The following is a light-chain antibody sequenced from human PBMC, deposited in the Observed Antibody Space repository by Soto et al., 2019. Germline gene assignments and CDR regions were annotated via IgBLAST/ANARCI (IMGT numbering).Light chain of an antibody. V-gene: IGKV3-20*01. CDR2: GAT. Sequence: EIVLTQSPGTLSSSPGERTTLSCRASQSVRSTYLAWYQQRPGQAPRLLIYGATSRATGLPDRFQGSGSGTDFTLTISRLEPEDFAVYFCQQYGSTPLTFGQGTKVEIK. J-gene: IGKJ1*01. CDR1: QSVRSTY. CDR3: QQYGSTPLT.